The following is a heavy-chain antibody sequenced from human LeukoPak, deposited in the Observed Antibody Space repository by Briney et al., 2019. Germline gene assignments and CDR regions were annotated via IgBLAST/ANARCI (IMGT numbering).Heavy chain of an antibody. D-gene: IGHD6-19*01. J-gene: IGHJ4*02. CDR3: ARARSGWYLGQFDY. V-gene: IGHV3-30*04. Sequence: GGSLRLSCVVSGFTFSSYAMHWVRQAPGKGLEWVAVISYDGSNKYYADSVKGRFTISRDNSKNTLYLQMNSLGPEDTAVYYCARARSGWYLGQFDYWGQGTLVTVSS. CDR2: ISYDGSNK. CDR1: GFTFSSYA.